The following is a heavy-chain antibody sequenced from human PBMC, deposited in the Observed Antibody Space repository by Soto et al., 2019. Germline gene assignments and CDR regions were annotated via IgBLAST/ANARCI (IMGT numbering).Heavy chain of an antibody. V-gene: IGHV3-30-3*01. Sequence: VGSLRLSCAASGFTFSSYAMHWVRQAPGKGLEWVAVISYDGSNKYYADSVKGRFTISRDNSKNTLYLQMNSLRAEDTAVYYCARDLRSWHSDYYYGMDVWGQGTTVTVSS. J-gene: IGHJ6*02. D-gene: IGHD6-13*01. CDR2: ISYDGSNK. CDR1: GFTFSSYA. CDR3: ARDLRSWHSDYYYGMDV.